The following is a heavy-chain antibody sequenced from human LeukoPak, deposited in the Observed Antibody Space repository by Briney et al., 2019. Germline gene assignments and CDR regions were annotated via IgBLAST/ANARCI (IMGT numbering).Heavy chain of an antibody. CDR1: GYTFTSYY. CDR2: INPSGGST. V-gene: IGHV1-46*01. J-gene: IGHJ4*02. CDR3: ARDDYGGNSFVDY. Sequence: GASVKVSCKASGYTFTSYYMHWVRQASGQGLEWMGIINPSGGSTSYAQKFQGRVTMTRDMSTSTVYMELSSLRSEDTAEYYCARDDYGGNSFVDYWGQGTLVTVSS. D-gene: IGHD4-23*01.